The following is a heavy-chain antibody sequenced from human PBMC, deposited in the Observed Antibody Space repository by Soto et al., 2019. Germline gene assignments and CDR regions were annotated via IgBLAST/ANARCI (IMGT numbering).Heavy chain of an antibody. CDR1: GFPFSFYS. J-gene: IGHJ4*02. CDR3: ARDGKGAAYTHGPYYFDY. Sequence: PGGSLRLSCAASGFPFSFYSMNWVRQAPGKGLKWISYITSTSSAINYADSVRGRFTISRDNAMRSLFLHMNSLRDEDTAVYYCARDGKGAAYTHGPYYFDYWGQGALVTVSS. CDR2: ITSTSSAI. V-gene: IGHV3-48*02. D-gene: IGHD1-1*01.